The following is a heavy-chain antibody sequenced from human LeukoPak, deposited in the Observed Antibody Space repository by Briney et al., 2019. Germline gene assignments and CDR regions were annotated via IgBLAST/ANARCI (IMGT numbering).Heavy chain of an antibody. CDR3: AKWSGFGDQ. CDR1: GFTFSSNS. J-gene: IGHJ4*02. D-gene: IGHD3-10*01. CDR2: ISGSGDST. V-gene: IGHV3-23*01. Sequence: PGGSLRLSCAASGFTFSSNSMTWVRQTPGKGLEWVSGISGSGDSTYYADPVKGRFTISRDNSRNTLYLQMSSLRAEDTAVYYCAKWSGFGDQWGQGTLVTVSS.